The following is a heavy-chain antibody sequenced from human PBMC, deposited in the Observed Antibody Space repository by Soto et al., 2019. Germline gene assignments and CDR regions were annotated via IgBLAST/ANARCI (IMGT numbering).Heavy chain of an antibody. V-gene: IGHV3-23*01. J-gene: IGHJ3*02. CDR3: AKATATGGGAFDI. CDR1: GFICSSYD. CDR2: ILVDGRT. D-gene: IGHD2-8*02. Sequence: GGSLRLSCAASGFICSSYDMSWVRQAPGKGLEWVSTILVDGRTFYVDSVEGRFTISRDSSQNTVYLQMNSLTAGDTALYYCAKATATGGGAFDICGQGTMVTVSS.